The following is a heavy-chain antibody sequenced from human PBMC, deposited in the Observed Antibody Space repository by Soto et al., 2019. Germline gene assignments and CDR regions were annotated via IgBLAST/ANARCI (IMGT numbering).Heavy chain of an antibody. CDR3: ARGIINWFDP. Sequence: PSETLSLTCTVSGGSISSYYWSWIRQPPGKGLEWIGYIYYSGSTNYNPSLESRVTISVDTSKNQFSLKLSSVTAADTAVYYCARGIINWFDPWGQGTLVTFSS. J-gene: IGHJ5*02. V-gene: IGHV4-59*12. CDR2: IYYSGST. D-gene: IGHD3-16*01. CDR1: GGSISSYY.